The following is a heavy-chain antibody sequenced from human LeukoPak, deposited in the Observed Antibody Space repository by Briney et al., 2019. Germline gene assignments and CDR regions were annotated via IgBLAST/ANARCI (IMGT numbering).Heavy chain of an antibody. V-gene: IGHV1-18*04. CDR3: ARRYSPTGPFDY. D-gene: IGHD1-14*01. Sequence: ASVRVSCKASGYSFTGYYMNWVRQAPGQGLEWMGWINPYNGNTNYAQKVQGRVTMTTDTSTSTAYMELRSLTSDDTAVYYCARRYSPTGPFDYWGQGTLVTVSS. CDR2: INPYNGNT. CDR1: GYSFTGYY. J-gene: IGHJ4*02.